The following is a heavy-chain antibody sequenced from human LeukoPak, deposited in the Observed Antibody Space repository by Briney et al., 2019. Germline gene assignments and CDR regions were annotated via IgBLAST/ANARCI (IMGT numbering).Heavy chain of an antibody. CDR3: ARHQRLAAALAHFDY. CDR1: GGSISSSSYY. D-gene: IGHD6-13*01. J-gene: IGHJ4*02. CDR2: IYYSGST. Sequence: SETLSLTCTVPGGSISSSSYYWGWIRQPPGKGLEWIGSIYYSGSTHYNPSLKSRVTISVDTSKNQFSLTLSSVTAADTAVYYCARHQRLAAALAHFDYWGQGTLVTVSS. V-gene: IGHV4-39*01.